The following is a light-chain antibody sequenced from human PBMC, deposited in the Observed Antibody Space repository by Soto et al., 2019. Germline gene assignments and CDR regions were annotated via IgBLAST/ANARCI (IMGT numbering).Light chain of an antibody. CDR1: SSDVGGYNY. Sequence: QSDRTQPPSASGSFGQSVTISCTGTSSDVGGYNYVSWYQQYPGKAPKLMIYEVSERPSGVPDRFSGSKSGNTASLTVSGRQADDVADYDCRSFSATNYHDVFGKGTKVTVL. V-gene: IGLV2-8*01. CDR3: RSFSATNYHDV. CDR2: EVS. J-gene: IGLJ1*01.